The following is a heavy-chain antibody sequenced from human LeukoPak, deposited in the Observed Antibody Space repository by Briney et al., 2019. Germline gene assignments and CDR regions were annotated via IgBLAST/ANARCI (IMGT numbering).Heavy chain of an antibody. V-gene: IGHV1-2*02. Sequence: ASVKVSCKASGYTFTGYYMHWVRQAPGQGLEWMGWINPNSGGTNYAQKFQGRVTMTRDTSISTAYMELSSLRSEDTAVYYCATGCRSESDRTSCYFSFAFDIWGQGTMVTVSS. J-gene: IGHJ3*02. D-gene: IGHD2-2*01. CDR1: GYTFTGYY. CDR2: INPNSGGT. CDR3: ATGCRSESDRTSCYFSFAFDI.